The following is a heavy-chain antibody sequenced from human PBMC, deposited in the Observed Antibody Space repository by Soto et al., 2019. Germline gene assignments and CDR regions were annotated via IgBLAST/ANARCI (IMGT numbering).Heavy chain of an antibody. D-gene: IGHD6-13*01. CDR1: GFTFGDYA. V-gene: IGHV3-49*03. CDR2: IRSKAYGGTT. J-gene: IGHJ6*02. Sequence: GGSLRLSCTASGFTFGDYAMSWFRQAPGKGLEWVGFIRSKAYGGTTEYAASVKGRFTISRDDSKSIAYLQMNSLKTEDTAVYYCTVSGVGPAAGFSYYGMDVWGQGTTVTVSS. CDR3: TVSGVGPAAGFSYYGMDV.